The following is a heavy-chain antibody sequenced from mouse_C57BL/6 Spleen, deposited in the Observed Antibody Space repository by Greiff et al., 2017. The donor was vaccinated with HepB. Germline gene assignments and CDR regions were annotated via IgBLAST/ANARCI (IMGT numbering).Heavy chain of an antibody. CDR2: IDPSDSYT. CDR3: AKLGRNAMDY. CDR1: GYTFTSYW. D-gene: IGHD4-1*01. Sequence: VKLQQPGAELVRPGTSVKLSCKASGYTFTSYWMHWVKQRPGQGLEWIGVIDPSDSYTNYNQKFKGKATLTVDTSSSTAYMQLSSLTSEDSAVYYCAKLGRNAMDYWGQGTSVTVSS. J-gene: IGHJ4*01. V-gene: IGHV1-59*01.